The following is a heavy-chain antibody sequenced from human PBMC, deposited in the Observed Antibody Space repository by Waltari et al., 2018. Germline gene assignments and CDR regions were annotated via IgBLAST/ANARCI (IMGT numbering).Heavy chain of an antibody. J-gene: IGHJ6*03. Sequence: QVQLQESGPGLVKPSGTLSLTCAVPGGSISSSTWWSWVCQPPGKGLEWIGEIYQSGSTNYNPSLKSRVTISVDKSKNQFSLKLSSVTAADTAVYYCARATTLSEDYYYYYMDVWGKGTTVTVSS. CDR2: IYQSGST. V-gene: IGHV4-4*02. CDR1: GGSISSSTW. CDR3: ARATTLSEDYYYYYMDV.